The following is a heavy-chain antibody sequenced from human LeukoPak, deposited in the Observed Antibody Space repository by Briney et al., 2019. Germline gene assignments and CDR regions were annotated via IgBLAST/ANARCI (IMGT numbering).Heavy chain of an antibody. Sequence: GGSLRLSCAASGFTFSSYSMNWVRQAPGKGLEWVSSISSSSSYIYCADSVKGRFTISRDNAKNSLYLQMNSLRAEDTAVYYCARDRWAAGKLIVTGANWFDPWGQGTLVTVSS. CDR2: ISSSSSYI. D-gene: IGHD6-13*01. V-gene: IGHV3-21*01. J-gene: IGHJ5*02. CDR3: ARDRWAAGKLIVTGANWFDP. CDR1: GFTFSSYS.